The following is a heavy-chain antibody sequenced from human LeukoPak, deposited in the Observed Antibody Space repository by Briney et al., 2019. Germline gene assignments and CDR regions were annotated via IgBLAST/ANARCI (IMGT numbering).Heavy chain of an antibody. J-gene: IGHJ4*02. D-gene: IGHD2-15*01. CDR1: GFTFSSYA. V-gene: IGHV3-23*01. CDR3: AKDLAATQLSYFDY. CDR2: ISGSGGST. Sequence: GGSLRLSCAASGFTFSSYAMSWVRQAPGKGLEWVSAISGSGGSTYYADSMKGRFTISRDNSKNTLYLQMNSLRAEDTAVYYCAKDLAATQLSYFDYWGQGTLVTVSS.